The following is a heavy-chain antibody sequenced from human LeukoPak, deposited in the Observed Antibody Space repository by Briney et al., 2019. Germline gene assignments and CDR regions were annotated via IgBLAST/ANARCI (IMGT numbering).Heavy chain of an antibody. CDR3: ARVQRAAAAIPGGSYNWFDP. Sequence: GGSLRLSRSASGFTFSSYAMHWVRQAPGKGLEYVSAISSNGGSTYYADSVKGRFTISRDNAKNTLYLQMNSLRAEDTAVYYCARVQRAAAAIPGGSYNWFDPWGQGTLVTVSS. J-gene: IGHJ5*02. CDR1: GFTFSSYA. CDR2: ISSNGGST. D-gene: IGHD6-13*01. V-gene: IGHV3-64*04.